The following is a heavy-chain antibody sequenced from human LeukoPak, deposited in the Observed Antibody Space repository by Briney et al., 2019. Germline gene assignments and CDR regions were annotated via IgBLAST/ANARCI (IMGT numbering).Heavy chain of an antibody. CDR1: GYTFTSYY. V-gene: IGHV1-46*01. Sequence: ASVKVSCKASGYTFTSYYMHWVRQAPGQGLEWMGIINPSGGSTNYAQKLQGRVTMTTDTSTSTAYMELRSLRSDDTAVYYCARYNYYDTSGHLYWGQGTLVTVSS. CDR3: ARYNYYDTSGHLY. D-gene: IGHD3-22*01. CDR2: INPSGGST. J-gene: IGHJ4*02.